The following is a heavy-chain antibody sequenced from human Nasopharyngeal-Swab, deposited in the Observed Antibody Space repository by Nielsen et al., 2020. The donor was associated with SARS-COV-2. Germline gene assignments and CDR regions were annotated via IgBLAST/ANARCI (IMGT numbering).Heavy chain of an antibody. CDR2: ISGSGGST. Sequence: WIRQPPGKGLEWVSAISGSGGSTYYADSVKGRFTISRGNSKNTLYLQMNSLRAEDTAVYYCAREYYDILTGYLQAYYYGMDVWGQGTTVTVSS. D-gene: IGHD3-9*01. V-gene: IGHV3-23*01. CDR3: AREYYDILTGYLQAYYYGMDV. J-gene: IGHJ6*02.